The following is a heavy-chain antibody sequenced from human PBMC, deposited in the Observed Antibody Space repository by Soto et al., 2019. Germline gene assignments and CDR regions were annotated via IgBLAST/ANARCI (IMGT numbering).Heavy chain of an antibody. CDR2: IVNHGGRK. D-gene: IGHD1-1*01. Sequence: QVQLGGPGGGWVQPGPSRRPSCAASGFCFSRFGMPGVRQAPGKGLEWVAVIVNHGGRKDYADSVRGRFTISRDNSRNTLFLEMSSLRVEDTAIYYCARDDEYDDNGLDYWGQGTLVTVSS. CDR1: GFCFSRFG. CDR3: ARDDEYDDNGLDY. J-gene: IGHJ4*02. V-gene: IGHV3-33*01.